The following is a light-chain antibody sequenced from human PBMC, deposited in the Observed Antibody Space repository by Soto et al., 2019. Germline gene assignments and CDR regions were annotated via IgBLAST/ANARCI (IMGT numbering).Light chain of an antibody. V-gene: IGKV3-20*01. CDR2: GAS. CDR3: QQYGSSPVT. CDR1: QSVSTSY. Sequence: EIVLTQSPGTLSLSPGESATLSCRASQSVSTSYLAWYQQKPGQAPRLLIYGASSRATGIPDRFSAGGSGTDFNLTISRLEPEDFAVYYCQQYGSSPVTFGQGTKVEIK. J-gene: IGKJ2*01.